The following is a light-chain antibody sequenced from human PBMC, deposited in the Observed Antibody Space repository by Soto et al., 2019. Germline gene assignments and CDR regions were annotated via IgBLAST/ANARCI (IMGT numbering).Light chain of an antibody. CDR2: WAS. CDR3: QQYYSALYT. J-gene: IGKJ2*01. Sequence: DIAMTQSPDSLALSLGERATINCKSSQSVLYSSNNKNYLAWYQQKPGQPPKMLIYWASARDSGVPDRFSGSVSGTDFTLTISSLQAEDVAVYYCQQYYSALYTFGQGTKLEIK. CDR1: QSVLYSSNNKNY. V-gene: IGKV4-1*01.